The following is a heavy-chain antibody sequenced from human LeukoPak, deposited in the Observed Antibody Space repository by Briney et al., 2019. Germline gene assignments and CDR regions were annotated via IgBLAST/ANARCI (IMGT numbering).Heavy chain of an antibody. CDR3: ARVYCSSTSCYYYWFDP. V-gene: IGHV1-2*02. CDR2: INPNSGGT. J-gene: IGHJ5*02. CDR1: GYTFTDYY. Sequence: GASVKVSCKASGYTFTDYYMHWVRQAPGQGLEWMGWINPNSGGTNYAQKFQGRVTMTRDTSISTAYMELSRLRSDDTAVYYCARVYCSSTSCYYYWFDPWGQGTLVTVSS. D-gene: IGHD2-2*01.